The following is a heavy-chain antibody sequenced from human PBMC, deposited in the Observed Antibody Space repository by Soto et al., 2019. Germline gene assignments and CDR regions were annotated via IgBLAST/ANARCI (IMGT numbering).Heavy chain of an antibody. V-gene: IGHV4-59*08. CDR3: ARHCSGGSCYSDAFDI. Sequence: QVQLQESGPGLVKPSETLSLTCTVSGGSISSYYWSWIRQPPGKGLEWIGYIYYSGRTNYNPSLKSRVTISXXTXKXXFSLKLSSVTAADTAVYYCARHCSGGSCYSDAFDIWGQGTMVTVSS. CDR2: IYYSGRT. D-gene: IGHD2-15*01. CDR1: GGSISSYY. J-gene: IGHJ3*02.